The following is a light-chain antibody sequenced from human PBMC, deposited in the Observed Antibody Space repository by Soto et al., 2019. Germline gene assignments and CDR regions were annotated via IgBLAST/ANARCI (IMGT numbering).Light chain of an antibody. CDR1: QSVSSY. CDR3: QQRSIWPLT. J-gene: IGKJ5*01. CDR2: DAS. Sequence: EIVLTQSPATLSLSPGERATLSCRASQSVSSYFAWYQQKPGQAPRLLIYDASNRATGIPARFSGSGSGTDFTLTISSLEAEDFAVYYCQQRSIWPLTFGQGTRLEIK. V-gene: IGKV3-11*01.